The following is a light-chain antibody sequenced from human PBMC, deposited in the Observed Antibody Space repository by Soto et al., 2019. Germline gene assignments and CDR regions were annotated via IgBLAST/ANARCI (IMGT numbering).Light chain of an antibody. CDR3: GTWDSSLSAGV. J-gene: IGLJ2*01. V-gene: IGLV1-51*01. Sequence: QAVVTQPPSVSAAPGTEVSISCSGSNSNIENNYVSWYQQLPGTAPKLLIYDNDKRPSGIPDRFSGSKSGTSATLGITGLQTGDEADYYCGTWDSSLSAGVFGGGTKLTVL. CDR2: DND. CDR1: NSNIENNY.